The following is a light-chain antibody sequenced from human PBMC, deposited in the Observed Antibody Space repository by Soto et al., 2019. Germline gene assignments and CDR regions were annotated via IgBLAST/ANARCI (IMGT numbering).Light chain of an antibody. CDR3: QQRSNWLFT. J-gene: IGKJ3*01. Sequence: EIVLTQSPATLSLSPGERVTLSCRASQSVSSYLAWYQHKPGQAPRLLISDASNWATGIPARFSGSGSGTDFTLTISTLEPEDFAVYYCQQRSNWLFTFGPGTRVDL. V-gene: IGKV3-11*01. CDR2: DAS. CDR1: QSVSSY.